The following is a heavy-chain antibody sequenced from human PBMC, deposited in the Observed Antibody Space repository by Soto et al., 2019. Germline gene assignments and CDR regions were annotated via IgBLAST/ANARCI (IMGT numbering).Heavy chain of an antibody. J-gene: IGHJ4*02. CDR2: IDPKSGDT. D-gene: IGHD6-6*01. CDR1: EYSFTGHY. Sequence: ASVKVSCKASEYSFTGHYLHWVRQAPGQGLEWMGWIDPKSGDTKYAPKFRDRVTMTSDTSINTAYMDLINLRYDDTAVYYCAKDLEYSSSVGFDYWGQGTLVTVSS. CDR3: AKDLEYSSSVGFDY. V-gene: IGHV1-2*02.